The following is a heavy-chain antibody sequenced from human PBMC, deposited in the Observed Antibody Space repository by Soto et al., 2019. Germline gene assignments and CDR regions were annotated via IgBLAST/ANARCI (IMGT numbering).Heavy chain of an antibody. CDR2: IYYSGST. Sequence: TSETLSLTCTVSGGSISSSSYYWGWIRQPPGKGLEWIGSIYYSGSTYYNPSLKSRVTISVDTSKNQFSLKLSSVTAADTAVYYCARLRYCSGGSCYLFEYWGQGTLVTVSS. CDR1: GGSISSSSYY. V-gene: IGHV4-39*01. J-gene: IGHJ4*02. D-gene: IGHD2-15*01. CDR3: ARLRYCSGGSCYLFEY.